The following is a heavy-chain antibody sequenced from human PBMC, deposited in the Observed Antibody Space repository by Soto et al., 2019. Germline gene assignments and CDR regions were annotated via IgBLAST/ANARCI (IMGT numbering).Heavy chain of an antibody. CDR3: AREAANSLSALRFDY. D-gene: IGHD2-15*01. CDR2: ISAGNGKT. CDR1: GYTFTSYA. J-gene: IGHJ4*02. V-gene: IGHV1-3*01. Sequence: GASVKVSCKASGYTFTSYAMHWVRQAPGQRLEWMGWISAGNGKTKYSQKFQGRVTITRDTSASTAYMELSSLRSEDTAVYYCAREAANSLSALRFDYWGQGTLVTVS.